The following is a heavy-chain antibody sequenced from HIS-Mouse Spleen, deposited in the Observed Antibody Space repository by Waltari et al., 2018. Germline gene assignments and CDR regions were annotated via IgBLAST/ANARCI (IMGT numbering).Heavy chain of an antibody. CDR1: GGSISSYY. Sequence: QVQLQESGPGLVKPSETLSLTCTVSGGSISSYYWRWIRKPPGKGLEWIGYIYYSGRTNYNPPLKSGVTISVDTSKNKFSRKLGSVTAADTAVYYGAGGRGEWLGYWGQGTLVTVSS. V-gene: IGHV4-59*01. CDR3: AGGRGEWLGY. CDR2: IYYSGRT. D-gene: IGHD3-3*01. J-gene: IGHJ4*02.